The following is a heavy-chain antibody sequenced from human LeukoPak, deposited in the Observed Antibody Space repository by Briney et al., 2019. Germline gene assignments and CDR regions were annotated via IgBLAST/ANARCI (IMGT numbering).Heavy chain of an antibody. V-gene: IGHV3-23*01. D-gene: IGHD3-22*01. CDR1: GITLSNNG. CDR2: ISGSGGNT. CDR3: AKRGVVIRVILVGFHKEAYYFDS. Sequence: PGGSLRLSCAVSGITLSNNGMSWVRQPQGKGRERDSGISGSGGNTYYADPVKGRFTISRDNSKNTLYLKMNSLRAEDTAVYFCAKRGVVIRVILVGFHKEAYYFDSWGQGALVTVSS. J-gene: IGHJ4*02.